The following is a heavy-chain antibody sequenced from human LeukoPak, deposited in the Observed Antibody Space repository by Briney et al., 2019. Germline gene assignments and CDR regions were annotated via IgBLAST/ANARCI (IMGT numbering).Heavy chain of an antibody. CDR1: GGSFSGYY. Sequence: SETLSLTCAVYGGSFSGYYWSWIRQPPGKGLEWIGEINHSGSTNYNPSLKSRVTISVDTSKNQFSLKLSSVTAADTAVYYCAREFYDSAPRYWGQGTLVTVSS. CDR2: INHSGST. V-gene: IGHV4-34*01. CDR3: AREFYDSAPRY. D-gene: IGHD3-3*01. J-gene: IGHJ4*02.